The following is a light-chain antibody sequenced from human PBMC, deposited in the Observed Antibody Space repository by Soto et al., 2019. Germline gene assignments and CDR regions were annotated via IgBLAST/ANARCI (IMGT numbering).Light chain of an antibody. V-gene: IGKV3-20*01. Sequence: EIELTQSPGTLSLSPGERATLSCSASQSISSNYVAWYQQKPGQAPRLLIYDASTRATGIPNRYSGSGSGTDFTLTISRLEPEDFAVFYCQQYGDSPTFGQGTKVDI. J-gene: IGKJ1*01. CDR2: DAS. CDR3: QQYGDSPT. CDR1: QSISSNY.